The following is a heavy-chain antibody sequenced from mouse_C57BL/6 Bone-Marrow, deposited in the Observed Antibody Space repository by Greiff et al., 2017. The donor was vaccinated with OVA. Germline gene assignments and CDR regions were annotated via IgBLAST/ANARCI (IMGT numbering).Heavy chain of an antibody. CDR3: ARGGASYWYFDV. J-gene: IGHJ1*03. V-gene: IGHV1-81*01. CDR1: GYTFTSYG. Sequence: QVQLKESGAELARPGASVKLSCKASGYTFTSYGISWVKQRTGQGLEWIGEIYPRSGNNYYNEKFKGKATLTADKSSSTAYMELRSLTSEDSAVYFCARGGASYWYFDVWGTGTTVTVSS. CDR2: IYPRSGNN.